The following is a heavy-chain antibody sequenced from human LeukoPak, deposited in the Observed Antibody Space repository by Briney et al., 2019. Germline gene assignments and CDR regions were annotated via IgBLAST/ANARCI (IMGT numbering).Heavy chain of an antibody. Sequence: PSETLSPTCTVSGGSISSGSYYWSWIRQPAGKGLEWIGRIYTSGSTNYNPSLKSRVTISVDTSKNQFSLKLSSVTAADTAVYYCARGVRYYYDSSGYTDWYFDLWGRGTLVTVSS. CDR2: IYTSGST. CDR3: ARGVRYYYDSSGYTDWYFDL. J-gene: IGHJ2*01. D-gene: IGHD3-22*01. CDR1: GGSISSGSYY. V-gene: IGHV4-61*02.